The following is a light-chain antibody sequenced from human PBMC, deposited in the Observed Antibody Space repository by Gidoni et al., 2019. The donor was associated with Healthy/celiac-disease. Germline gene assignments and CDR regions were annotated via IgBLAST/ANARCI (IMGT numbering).Light chain of an antibody. CDR3: SSYTSSSNYV. CDR2: DVS. Sequence: QSALTQPASVSGSPGQSITISCTGTSRDVGGYNYVSWYQQHPGKAPKLMIYDVSTRPSGVSNRFSGSKSGNTASLTISGLQAEDEADYYCSSYTSSSNYVFGTGTKVTVL. J-gene: IGLJ1*01. V-gene: IGLV2-14*01. CDR1: SRDVGGYNY.